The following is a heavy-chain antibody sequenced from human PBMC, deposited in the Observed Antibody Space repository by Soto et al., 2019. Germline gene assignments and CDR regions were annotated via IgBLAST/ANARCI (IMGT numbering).Heavy chain of an antibody. D-gene: IGHD4-17*01. CDR3: ARVGYGDYGRGYYFDF. V-gene: IGHV4-30-4*01. Sequence: SETLSLTCSVSGASIRDGDYYWSWLRQPPGKGPEWIGIIDYTGGTHYNPTLTGPVSMSVDTSANQFSLKVNFVTAADSAVYYCARVGYGDYGRGYYFDFWGRGILVTVSS. J-gene: IGHJ4*02. CDR1: GASIRDGDYY. CDR2: IDYTGGT.